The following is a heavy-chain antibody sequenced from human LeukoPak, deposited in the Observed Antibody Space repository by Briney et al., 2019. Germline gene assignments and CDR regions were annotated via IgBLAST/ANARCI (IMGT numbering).Heavy chain of an antibody. J-gene: IGHJ4*02. V-gene: IGHV3-33*06. CDR3: AKDLDHYDSSGYYDY. CDR1: GFTFSSYG. Sequence: GGSLRLSCAASGFTFSSYGMHWVRLAPGKGLEWVAVIWYDGSNKYYADSVKGRFTISRDNSKNTLYLQMNSLRAEDTAVYYCAKDLDHYDSSGYYDYWGQGTLVTVSS. CDR2: IWYDGSNK. D-gene: IGHD3-22*01.